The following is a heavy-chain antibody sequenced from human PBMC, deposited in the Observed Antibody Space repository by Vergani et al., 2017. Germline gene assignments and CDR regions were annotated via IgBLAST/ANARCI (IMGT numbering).Heavy chain of an antibody. CDR3: ARDQVPAAIRLNVGNYMDV. J-gene: IGHJ6*03. CDR1: GFTFSSYG. D-gene: IGHD2-2*02. Sequence: QVQLVESGGGVVQPGRSLRLSCAVSGFTFSSYGMHWVRQAPGKGLEWVAVIWYDGSNAYYADSVKGRFTISRDNSKNTLYLQMSSLRAEDTAVYYCARDQVPAAIRLNVGNYMDVWGKGTTVIVSS. CDR2: IWYDGSNA. V-gene: IGHV3-33*01.